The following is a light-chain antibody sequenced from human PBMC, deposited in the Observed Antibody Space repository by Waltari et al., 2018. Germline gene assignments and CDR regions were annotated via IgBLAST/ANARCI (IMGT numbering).Light chain of an antibody. CDR2: EVT. Sequence: QSGLTQPASVSGSPGQSITISCTGTSSDVGNYNLVSWYQQSPGKAPKLMVYEVTKRASGVSDRFSGSKSGNTASLTIYGLQSEDEADYYCCSYAGFGIYVFGTGTKVTVL. CDR3: CSYAGFGIYV. J-gene: IGLJ1*01. V-gene: IGLV2-23*02. CDR1: SSDVGNYNL.